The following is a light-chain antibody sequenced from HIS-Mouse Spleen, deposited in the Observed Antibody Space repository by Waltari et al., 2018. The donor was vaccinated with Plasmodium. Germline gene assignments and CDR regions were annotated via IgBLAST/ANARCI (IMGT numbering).Light chain of an antibody. Sequence: DIQMTQSPSTLSASVGDRVTITCRASQSISSWLAWYQQKPGKAPKLLIYKASSLESGVPSRFSGSGSGTECTLTISSLQPDDCATYYCQQYKSYWTFGQGTKVEIK. J-gene: IGKJ1*01. CDR1: QSISSW. V-gene: IGKV1-5*03. CDR2: KAS. CDR3: QQYKSYWT.